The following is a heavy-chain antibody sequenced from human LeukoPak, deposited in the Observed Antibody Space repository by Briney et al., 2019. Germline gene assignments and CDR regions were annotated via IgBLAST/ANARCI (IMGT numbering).Heavy chain of an antibody. CDR2: ISSSSSYI. J-gene: IGHJ4*02. Sequence: GSLRLSCAASGFTFSSYSMNWVRQAPGKGLEWVSSISSSSSYIYYADSVKGRFTISRDNAENSLYLQMNSLRAEDTAVYYCARARIAVAGTIGYWGQGTLVTVSS. CDR1: GFTFSSYS. V-gene: IGHV3-21*01. CDR3: ARARIAVAGTIGY. D-gene: IGHD6-19*01.